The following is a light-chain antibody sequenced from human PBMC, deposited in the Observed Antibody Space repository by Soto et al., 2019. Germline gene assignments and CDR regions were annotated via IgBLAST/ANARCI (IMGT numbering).Light chain of an antibody. V-gene: IGLV2-14*03. Sequence: QSALTQPASVSGSPGQLITISCTGTSSDVGRYNHVSWYQQHPGRAPKLMIYDVNNRPSGVSNRFSGSKSGNTASLTISGLQAEDEADYYCGSYTNSSTRIFGGGTKVTVL. J-gene: IGLJ2*01. CDR2: DVN. CDR1: SSDVGRYNH. CDR3: GSYTNSSTRI.